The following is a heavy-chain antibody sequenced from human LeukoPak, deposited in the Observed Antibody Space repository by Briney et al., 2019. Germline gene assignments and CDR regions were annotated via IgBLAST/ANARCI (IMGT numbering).Heavy chain of an antibody. J-gene: IGHJ6*02. CDR2: ISSSGSTI. CDR1: GFMFSNYW. D-gene: IGHD2-2*01. Sequence: GGSLRLSCAASGFMFSNYWMNWVRQAPGKGLEWVSYISSSGSTIYYADSVKGRFTISRDNAKNSLYLQMNSLRAGDTAVYYCARDHGVPASNYYYGMDVWGQGTTVTVSS. CDR3: ARDHGVPASNYYYGMDV. V-gene: IGHV3-48*04.